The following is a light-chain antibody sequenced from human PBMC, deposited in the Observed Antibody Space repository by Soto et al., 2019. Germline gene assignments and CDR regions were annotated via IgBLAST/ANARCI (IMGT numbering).Light chain of an antibody. CDR3: HQRSNWPPFT. V-gene: IGKV3-11*01. CDR1: QSISTY. Sequence: EIVLTQSPATLSLSPGERATLSCRASQSISTYLAWYQQRPGQAPRLLIFDPSSRAPGIPARFSGSGSGTDVTLTISSLEPEDFAVYYCHQRSNWPPFTFGPGTKVDVK. CDR2: DPS. J-gene: IGKJ3*01.